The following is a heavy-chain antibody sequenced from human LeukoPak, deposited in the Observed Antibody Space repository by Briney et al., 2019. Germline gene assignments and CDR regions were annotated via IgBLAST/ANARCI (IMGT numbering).Heavy chain of an antibody. V-gene: IGHV4-59*08. CDR1: GGSISSYY. CDR2: IYYSGST. CDR3: ARQRDGYNYGRFDY. Sequence: SETLSLTCTVSGGSISSYYWSWIQQTPGKGLEWIGYIYYSGSTNYNPSLKSRVTISVDTSKNQFSLKLSSVTAADTAVYYCARQRDGYNYGRFDYWGQGTLVTVSS. J-gene: IGHJ4*02. D-gene: IGHD5-24*01.